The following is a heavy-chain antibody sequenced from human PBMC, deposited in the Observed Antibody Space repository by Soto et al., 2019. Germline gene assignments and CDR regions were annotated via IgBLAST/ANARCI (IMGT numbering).Heavy chain of an antibody. CDR1: GFTFSSYA. D-gene: IGHD1-7*01. Sequence: GSLRLSCAASGFTFSSYAMSWVRQAPGKGLEWVSSISGSGGRTYYADSVKGRFTISRDNSKNTLYLQMNSLRADDTAVYYCAKEGLELVSYMDVWGKGTTVTVSS. CDR2: ISGSGGRT. V-gene: IGHV3-23*01. J-gene: IGHJ6*03. CDR3: AKEGLELVSYMDV.